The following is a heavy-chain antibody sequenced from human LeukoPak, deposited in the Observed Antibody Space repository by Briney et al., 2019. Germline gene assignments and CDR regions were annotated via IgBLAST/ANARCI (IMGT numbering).Heavy chain of an antibody. CDR2: ISGSGGST. J-gene: IGHJ4*02. CDR1: GFTFSIYA. Sequence: GGSLRLSCAASGFTFSIYAMSWVRQAPGKGLEWVSAISGSGGSTYYADSVKGRFTISRDNSKNTLYLQMNSLRAEDTAVYYCAKGVRWLQLPYFDYWGQGTLVTVSS. CDR3: AKGVRWLQLPYFDY. D-gene: IGHD5-12*01. V-gene: IGHV3-23*01.